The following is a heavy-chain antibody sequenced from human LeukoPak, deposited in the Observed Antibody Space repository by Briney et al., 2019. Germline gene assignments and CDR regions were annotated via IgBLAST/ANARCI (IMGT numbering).Heavy chain of an antibody. Sequence: TGGSLRLSCSASGFTFSSYVMTWVRQAPGKGLEWVSAISGSGGSTYYADSVKGRFTISRDNSKNTLYLQMNSLRAEDTAVYYCAKDYEGSYYSDAFDIWGQGTMVTVSS. V-gene: IGHV3-23*01. CDR3: AKDYEGSYYSDAFDI. CDR1: GFTFSSYV. J-gene: IGHJ3*02. D-gene: IGHD3-10*01. CDR2: ISGSGGST.